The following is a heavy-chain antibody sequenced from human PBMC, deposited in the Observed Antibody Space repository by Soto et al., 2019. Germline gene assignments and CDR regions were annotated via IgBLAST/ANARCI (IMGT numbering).Heavy chain of an antibody. V-gene: IGHV4-39*01. CDR1: GGSIRSISYY. CDR3: ARTRAVWFDP. J-gene: IGHJ5*02. CDR2: IYYSGST. Sequence: QLQLQESGPGLVKPSETLSLTCTVSGGSIRSISYYWGGIRKPPGKGLEWIGSIYYSGSTYYNPSLKSRVTISVDTSKNQFSLKLSSVTAADTAVYYCARTRAVWFDPWGQGTLVTVSS. D-gene: IGHD6-19*01.